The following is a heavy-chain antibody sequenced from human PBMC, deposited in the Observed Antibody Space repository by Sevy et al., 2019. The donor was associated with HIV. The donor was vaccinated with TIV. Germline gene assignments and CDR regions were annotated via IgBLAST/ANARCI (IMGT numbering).Heavy chain of an antibody. Sequence: ASVKVSCKASGFTFTSSAVQWVRQARGQRLEWIGWIVVGSGNTNYAQKFQERVTITRDMSTSTAYMELSSLRSEDTAVYYWAATYYYDSSGYIGGYYFDYWGQGTLVTVSS. CDR1: GFTFTSSA. D-gene: IGHD3-22*01. CDR3: AATYYYDSSGYIGGYYFDY. J-gene: IGHJ4*02. V-gene: IGHV1-58*01. CDR2: IVVGSGNT.